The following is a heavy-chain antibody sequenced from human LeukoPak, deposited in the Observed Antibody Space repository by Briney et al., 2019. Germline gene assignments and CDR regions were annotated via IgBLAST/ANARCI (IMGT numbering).Heavy chain of an antibody. CDR1: GFTVNSNY. Sequence: GGSLRLSCAASGFTVNSNYMSWVRQAPGKGLEWVSVIYSGGSTYYADSVKGRFTFSRHNSKNTLYLQMNSLRAEDTAVYYCASGRKRGAFDIWGQGTIVTVSS. CDR2: IYSGGST. CDR3: ASGRKRGAFDI. J-gene: IGHJ3*02. D-gene: IGHD1-1*01. V-gene: IGHV3-53*04.